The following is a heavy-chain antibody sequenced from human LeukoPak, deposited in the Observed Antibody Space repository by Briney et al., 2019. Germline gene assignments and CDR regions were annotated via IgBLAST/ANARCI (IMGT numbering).Heavy chain of an antibody. CDR3: ARDGGIAAAGFFDY. Sequence: GASVKVPCKASGYTLTSYGISWVRQAPGQGLEWMGWISAYNGKTNYAQKLQGRVTMTTDTSTSTAYMELRSLRSDDTAVYYCARDGGIAAAGFFDYWGQGTLVTVSS. D-gene: IGHD6-13*01. V-gene: IGHV1-18*01. J-gene: IGHJ4*02. CDR2: ISAYNGKT. CDR1: GYTLTSYG.